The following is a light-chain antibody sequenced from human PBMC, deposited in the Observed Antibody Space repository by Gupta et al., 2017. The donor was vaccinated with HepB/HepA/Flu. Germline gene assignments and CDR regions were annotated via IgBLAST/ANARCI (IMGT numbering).Light chain of an antibody. J-gene: IGKJ4*01. CDR1: QTTNGR. Sequence: EIVLTQSPETLSLSPGERATLTCRASQTTNGRLVWYQQKPGQAPRLLIYDVYKRATGVPARFSGSVYGTKFTLSISSREPEDFAVYYCQHRSSCPITFGRGTKVDIK. CDR3: QHRSSCPIT. CDR2: DVY. V-gene: IGKV3-11*01.